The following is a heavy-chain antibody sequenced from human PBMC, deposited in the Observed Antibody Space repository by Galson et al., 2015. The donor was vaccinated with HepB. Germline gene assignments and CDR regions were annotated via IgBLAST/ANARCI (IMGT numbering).Heavy chain of an antibody. D-gene: IGHD1-26*01. Sequence: LRLSCAASGFTFNTYAMTWVRQAPGKGLEGVSSISGSGGSTYYAASVKGRFTISRANSKNTLYLQMNSLRADDTAIYYCAKDFDSATGTYPLGLTPHFWGQGTPVTVSS. CDR2: ISGSGGST. CDR1: GFTFNTYA. CDR3: AKDFDSATGTYPLGLTPHF. J-gene: IGHJ4*02. V-gene: IGHV3-23*01.